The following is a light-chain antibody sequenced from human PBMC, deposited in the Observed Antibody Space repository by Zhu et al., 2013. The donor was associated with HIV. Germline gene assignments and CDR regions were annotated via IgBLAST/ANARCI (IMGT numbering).Light chain of an antibody. CDR3: QQYGSSPCS. J-gene: IGKJ2*04. CDR2: AAS. V-gene: IGKV3-20*01. CDR1: QRISGNF. Sequence: IVLTQSPGTLSLSPGERATLSCRATQRISGNFLAWYQQKPGQAPRLLMYAASSRATGIPDRFSGSGSGTDFTLTISRLEPEDFAVYYCQQYGSSPCSFGQGTRLEIK.